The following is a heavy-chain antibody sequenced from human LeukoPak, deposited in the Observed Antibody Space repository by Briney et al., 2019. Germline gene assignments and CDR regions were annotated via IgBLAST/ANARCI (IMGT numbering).Heavy chain of an antibody. Sequence: GGSLRLSCAASGFTFSSYWMSWVRQAPGKGLEWVANIKQDGSEKYYVDSVKGRFTISRDNSKNTLYLQVNSLRVEDTAVYYCAKDLRYFLDVWGQGTTVTVSS. CDR3: AKDLRYFLDV. J-gene: IGHJ6*02. V-gene: IGHV3-7*03. D-gene: IGHD3-9*01. CDR2: IKQDGSEK. CDR1: GFTFSSYW.